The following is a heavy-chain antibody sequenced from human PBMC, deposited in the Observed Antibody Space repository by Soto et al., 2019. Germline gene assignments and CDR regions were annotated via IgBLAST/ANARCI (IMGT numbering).Heavy chain of an antibody. CDR1: GFTFSSYD. Sequence: GGSLRLSCAASGFTFSSYDMHWVRQATGKGLEWVSAIGTAGDTYYPGSEKGRFTISRENAKNSLYLQMNSLRAEDTAVYYCARDPGGDYYYGMDVWGQGTTVTVSS. V-gene: IGHV3-13*01. D-gene: IGHD1-26*01. CDR2: IGTAGDT. CDR3: ARDPGGDYYYGMDV. J-gene: IGHJ6*02.